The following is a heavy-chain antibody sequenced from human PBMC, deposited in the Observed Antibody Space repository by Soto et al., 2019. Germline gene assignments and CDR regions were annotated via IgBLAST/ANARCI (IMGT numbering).Heavy chain of an antibody. D-gene: IGHD5-18*01. V-gene: IGHV3-30*18. CDR3: AKGSTAMTYFDY. CDR2: ISYEGSNK. CDR1: GFTFSSYG. Sequence: GGSLRLSCAASGFTFSSYGMHWVRQAPGKGLEWVAVISYEGSNKYYADSVKGRFTISRDNSKNTLYLQMNSLRAEDTAVYYCAKGSTAMTYFDYWGQGTLVTVSS. J-gene: IGHJ4*02.